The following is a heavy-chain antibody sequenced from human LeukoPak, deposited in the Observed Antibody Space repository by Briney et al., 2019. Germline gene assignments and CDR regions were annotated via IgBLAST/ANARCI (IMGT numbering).Heavy chain of an antibody. V-gene: IGHV4-59*01. Sequence: PSETLSLTCTDSGDSISSYYWSWIRQPPGQGLEWIGYIYYSGSTNYNPSLKSRVTISVDTSKNQFSLKLSSVTAADTAVYYCARVSGWYPDYWGQGTLVTVSS. CDR3: ARVSGWYPDY. CDR2: IYYSGST. J-gene: IGHJ4*02. D-gene: IGHD6-19*01. CDR1: GDSISSYY.